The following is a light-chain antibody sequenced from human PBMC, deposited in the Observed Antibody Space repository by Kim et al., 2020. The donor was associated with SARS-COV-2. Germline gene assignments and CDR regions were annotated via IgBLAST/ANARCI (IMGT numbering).Light chain of an antibody. J-gene: IGKJ1*01. Sequence: DIQMTQSPSTLSASVGDRVTITCRASQSISTSLAWYQQKPGKAPKLLIYRSSSLESVVPSRFSGSGSGTEFTLTISSLQPDDFATYYCQQYNSLWTFGQGTKVDIK. V-gene: IGKV1-5*03. CDR3: QQYNSLWT. CDR1: QSISTS. CDR2: RSS.